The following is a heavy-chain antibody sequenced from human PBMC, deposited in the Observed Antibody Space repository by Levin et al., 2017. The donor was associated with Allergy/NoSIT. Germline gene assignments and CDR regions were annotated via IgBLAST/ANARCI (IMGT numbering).Heavy chain of an antibody. J-gene: IGHJ4*02. CDR1: GFTFSDYY. D-gene: IGHD3-22*01. CDR3: ARSHPQPMIVEAGYSF. CDR2: ISSSGSTI. Sequence: GESLKISCAASGFTFSDYYMSWIRQAPGKGLEWVSYISSSGSTIYYADSVKGRFTISRDNAKNSLYLQMNSLRAEDTAVYYCARSHPQPMIVEAGYSFWGQGTLVTVSS. V-gene: IGHV3-11*01.